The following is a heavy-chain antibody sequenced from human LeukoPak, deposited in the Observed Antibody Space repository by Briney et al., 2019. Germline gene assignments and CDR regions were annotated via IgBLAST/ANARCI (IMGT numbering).Heavy chain of an antibody. V-gene: IGHV3-11*01. J-gene: IGHJ6*03. CDR3: ARDSTRYSSSSWDYYYMDV. D-gene: IGHD6-6*01. CDR1: GFTFGDYY. CDR2: ISSSGSTI. Sequence: GGSLRLSCAASGFTFGDYYMSWIRQAPGKGLEWVSYISSSGSTIYYADSVKGRFTISRDNAKNSLYLQMNSLRAEDTAVYYCARDSTRYSSSSWDYYYMDVWGKGTTVTVSS.